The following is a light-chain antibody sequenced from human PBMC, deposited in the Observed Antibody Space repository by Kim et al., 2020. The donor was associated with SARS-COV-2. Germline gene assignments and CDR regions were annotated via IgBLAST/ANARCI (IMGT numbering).Light chain of an antibody. J-gene: IGLJ3*02. V-gene: IGLV8-61*01. CDR3: VLYMSGGISV. CDR1: SGPVSSSHY. CDR2: TTN. Sequence: QTVVTQEPSFSVSPGGTVTLTCGLASGPVSSSHYPSWYQQTPGQAPRTLIYTTNTRSSGVPDRFSGSILGDKAALTITGAQAGDESDYYCVLYMSGGISVFGGGTKLTVL.